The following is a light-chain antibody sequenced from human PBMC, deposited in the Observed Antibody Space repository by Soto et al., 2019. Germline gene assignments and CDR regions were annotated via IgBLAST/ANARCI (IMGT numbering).Light chain of an antibody. Sequence: EIVMTQSPATLSVSPGERATLSCRASQTVNSNLAWYQQKPGQAPRLLIYGASSRATGIPARFSGSGSGTEFTLTISSLQSEDFAVYYCQQYNNWPDTFGGGTKVDIK. CDR2: GAS. CDR3: QQYNNWPDT. CDR1: QTVNSN. V-gene: IGKV3D-15*01. J-gene: IGKJ4*01.